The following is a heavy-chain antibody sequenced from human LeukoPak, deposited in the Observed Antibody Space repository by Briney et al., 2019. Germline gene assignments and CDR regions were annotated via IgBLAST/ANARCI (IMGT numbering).Heavy chain of an antibody. V-gene: IGHV3-23*01. CDR1: GFTFSSYA. D-gene: IGHD6-19*01. CDR3: AKGKDDSSGWYFFY. Sequence: GGSLRLSCVASGFTFSSYAMNWVRQAPGKGLEWVSAISGSGGSTYYADSVKGRFTISGDNSKNTLYLQMNSLRAEDTAVYYCAKGKDDSSGWYFFYWGQGTLVTVSS. J-gene: IGHJ4*02. CDR2: ISGSGGST.